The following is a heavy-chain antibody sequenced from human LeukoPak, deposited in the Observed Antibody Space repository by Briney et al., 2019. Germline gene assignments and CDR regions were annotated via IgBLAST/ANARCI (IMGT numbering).Heavy chain of an antibody. CDR1: GYTFTSYG. Sequence: GASVKVSCKASGYTFTSYGISWVRQAPGQGLEWMGWISAYNGNTNYAQKLQGRVTMTTDTSTSTAYMELRSLRSDDTAVYYCARDSRGSGYYDYFDYWRQGTLVTISS. V-gene: IGHV1-18*01. J-gene: IGHJ4*02. CDR3: ARDSRGSGYYDYFDY. D-gene: IGHD3-3*01. CDR2: ISAYNGNT.